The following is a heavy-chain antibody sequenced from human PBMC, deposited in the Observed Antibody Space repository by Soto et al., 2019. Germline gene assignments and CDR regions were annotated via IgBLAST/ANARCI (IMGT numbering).Heavy chain of an antibody. Sequence: AVKVSCKASGGTFSSYAISWVRQAPGQGLEWMGGIIPIFGTANYAQKFQGRVTITADKSTSTAYMELSSLRSEDTAVYYCARDFPTVVNWFDPWGQGTLVTVSS. D-gene: IGHD4-17*01. J-gene: IGHJ5*02. V-gene: IGHV1-69*06. CDR2: IIPIFGTA. CDR1: GGTFSSYA. CDR3: ARDFPTVVNWFDP.